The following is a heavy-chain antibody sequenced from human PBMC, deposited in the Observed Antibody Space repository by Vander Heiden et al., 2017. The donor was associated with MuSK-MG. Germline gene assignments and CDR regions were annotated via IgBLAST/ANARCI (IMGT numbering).Heavy chain of an antibody. Sequence: QVQLVQSGAEVKKPGASVKVSCKASGYTFTSYAMHWVRQAPGQRLEWMGWINAGNGNTKYSQKFQGRVTITRDTSASTAYMELSSLRSEDTAVYYCAREIWDFWSGYQYYFDYWGQGTLVTVSS. J-gene: IGHJ4*02. CDR2: INAGNGNT. V-gene: IGHV1-3*01. D-gene: IGHD3-3*01. CDR1: GYTFTSYA. CDR3: AREIWDFWSGYQYYFDY.